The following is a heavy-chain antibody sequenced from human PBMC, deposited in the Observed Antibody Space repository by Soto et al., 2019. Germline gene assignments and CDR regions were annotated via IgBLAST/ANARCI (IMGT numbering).Heavy chain of an antibody. J-gene: IGHJ6*02. D-gene: IGHD6-13*01. V-gene: IGHV3-30*18. CDR1: GFTFSSYG. CDR3: AKDKGLAAAGTYYGMDV. CDR2: ISYDGSNK. Sequence: QVQLVESGGGVVQPGRSLRLSCAASGFTFSSYGMHWVRQAPGKGLEWVAVISYDGSNKYYADSVKGRFTISRDNSKNTLYLQVNSLRAEDTAVYYCAKDKGLAAAGTYYGMDVWGQGTTVTVSS.